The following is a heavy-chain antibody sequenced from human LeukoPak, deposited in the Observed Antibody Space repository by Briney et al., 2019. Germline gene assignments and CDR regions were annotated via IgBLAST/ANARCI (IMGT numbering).Heavy chain of an antibody. CDR1: GFTFSSYS. V-gene: IGHV3-74*01. CDR3: ARGGVYSTSAVDY. CDR2: INSDGSST. D-gene: IGHD6-6*01. J-gene: IGHJ4*02. Sequence: GGSLRLSCAASGFTFSSYSMNWVRQAPGKGLVWVSRINSDGSSTIYADSVKGRFTISRDNAKNTLYLQMNSLRADDTAVYYCARGGVYSTSAVDYWGQGTLVTVSS.